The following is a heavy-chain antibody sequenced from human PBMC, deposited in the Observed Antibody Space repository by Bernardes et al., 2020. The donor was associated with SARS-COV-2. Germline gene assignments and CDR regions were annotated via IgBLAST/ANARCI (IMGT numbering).Heavy chain of an antibody. V-gene: IGHV1-46*01. J-gene: IGHJ6*02. CDR2: INPVGGNT. CDR3: ARGGSSPSWYYYGMDV. Sequence: ASVKVSCKASGFTFTSYFMHWVRQAPGHGLEWMGLINPVGGNTIYVHKFQGRVTMTRDTSTSTVYMELSSLTSEDTAVCYCARGGSSPSWYYYGMDVWGQGTTVTVSS. D-gene: IGHD6-6*01. CDR1: GFTFTSYF.